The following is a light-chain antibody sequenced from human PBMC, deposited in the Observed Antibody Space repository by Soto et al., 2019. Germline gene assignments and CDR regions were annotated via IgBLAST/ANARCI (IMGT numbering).Light chain of an antibody. CDR2: GAS. CDR3: QQYNNWPPRT. Sequence: EIVMTQSPATLSVSPGERATLSCRASQSVSRNLAWYQQKPGQAPRLLIYGASTSATGIPARFSGSGSGTDFTLTISSLQSEDFAVYYCQQYNNWPPRTFGQGTKVEIK. J-gene: IGKJ1*01. CDR1: QSVSRN. V-gene: IGKV3-15*01.